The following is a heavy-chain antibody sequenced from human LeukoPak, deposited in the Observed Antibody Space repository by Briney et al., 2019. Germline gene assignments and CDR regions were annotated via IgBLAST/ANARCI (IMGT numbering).Heavy chain of an antibody. V-gene: IGHV1-46*01. D-gene: IGHD6-13*01. Sequence: ASVKVSCKASGYTFTSYYMHWVRQAPGQGLEWMGIINPSGGSTSYAQKFQGRVTMTRDTSTSTVYMELSSLGSEDTAVYYCARDSSSWYSPDYWGQGTLVTVSS. CDR3: ARDSSSWYSPDY. CDR2: INPSGGST. J-gene: IGHJ4*02. CDR1: GYTFTSYY.